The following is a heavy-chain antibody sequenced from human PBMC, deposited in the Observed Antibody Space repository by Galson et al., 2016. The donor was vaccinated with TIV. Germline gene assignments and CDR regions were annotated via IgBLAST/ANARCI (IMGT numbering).Heavy chain of an antibody. J-gene: IGHJ4*02. D-gene: IGHD3-9*01. CDR3: ARGFGVLTGNYLPKDFDY. Sequence: SVKVSCKASGYKFIGYAVHWVRQAPGQGLEWMGWIKPNSGDTKVAQKFRGRVTMTRDTSITTAYRELSGLRSDDTAVYYCARGFGVLTGNYLPKDFDYWGQGTLVTVSS. V-gene: IGHV1-2*02. CDR2: IKPNSGDT. CDR1: GYKFIGYA.